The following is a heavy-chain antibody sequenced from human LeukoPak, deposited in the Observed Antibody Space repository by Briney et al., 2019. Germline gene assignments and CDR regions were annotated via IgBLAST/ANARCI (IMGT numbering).Heavy chain of an antibody. V-gene: IGHV3-53*01. CDR3: ARARSLSGRPPNHFDY. J-gene: IGHJ4*02. Sequence: GSLELSCIASGFPVKRNYMTWVRQASGKGLEWVSIIYNGGHTYYADSVKGRFTIPRDNSKNTVYLQMHSLRAEDTAVYFCARARSLSGRPPNHFDYWGQGTLVTVPS. CDR2: IYNGGHT. CDR1: GFPVKRNY.